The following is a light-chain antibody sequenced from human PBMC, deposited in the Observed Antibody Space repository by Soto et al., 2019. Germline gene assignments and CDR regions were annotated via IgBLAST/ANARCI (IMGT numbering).Light chain of an antibody. Sequence: EIVLTQSPGTLSLSPGERATLSCRASQSVSSSYLAWYQQKPGQAPRLLIYGASSRATGIPDRFSGSGSGTDFTLTISRLEPEDFAVYYSQQYGSSPPTFGPGTKVDIK. CDR2: GAS. J-gene: IGKJ3*01. V-gene: IGKV3-20*01. CDR1: QSVSSSY. CDR3: QQYGSSPPT.